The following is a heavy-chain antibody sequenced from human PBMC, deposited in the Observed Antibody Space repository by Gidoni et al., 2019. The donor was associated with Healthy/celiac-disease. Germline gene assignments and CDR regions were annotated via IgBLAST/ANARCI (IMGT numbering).Heavy chain of an antibody. CDR2: ISSSNSTI. Sequence: EVPLVESGGRLVPPGGSLRLPCSASGFTFSSYSMNWVSRAPGKGLEWVAYISSSNSTIYYADSVKGRVTISRDNAKNSLYLQMNSRRAEDTAVYDCARDLATVTTFWGQGTTVTVSS. CDR3: ARDLATVTTF. D-gene: IGHD4-17*01. V-gene: IGHV3-48*01. CDR1: GFTFSSYS. J-gene: IGHJ6*02.